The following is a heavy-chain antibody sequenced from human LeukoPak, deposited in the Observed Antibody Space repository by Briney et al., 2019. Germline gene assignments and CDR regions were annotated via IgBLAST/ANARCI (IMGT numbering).Heavy chain of an antibody. Sequence: SETLSLTCTVSGGSISSGDYYWSWIRQPPGKGLEWIGYIYYSGSTYYNPSLKSRVTISVDTSKSQFSLKLSSVTAADTAVYYCARDWGSGSSYEWFDPWGQGTLVTVSS. CDR2: IYYSGST. D-gene: IGHD3-16*01. CDR3: ARDWGSGSSYEWFDP. J-gene: IGHJ5*02. V-gene: IGHV4-30-4*01. CDR1: GGSISSGDYY.